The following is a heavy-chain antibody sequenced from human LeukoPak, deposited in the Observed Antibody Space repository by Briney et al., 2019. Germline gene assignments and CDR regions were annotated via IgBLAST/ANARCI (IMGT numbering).Heavy chain of an antibody. CDR1: GFTFSSYT. D-gene: IGHD6-13*01. Sequence: GGSLRLSCAASGFTFSSYTMNWVRQAPGKGLEWVSSISSSSSYIYYAASVKGRFTISRDNAKNSLYLQMNSLRAEDTAMYYCARDRIAATGSLYSSAPDYWGQGTLITVSS. CDR2: ISSSSSYI. J-gene: IGHJ4*02. CDR3: ARDRIAATGSLYSSAPDY. V-gene: IGHV3-21*01.